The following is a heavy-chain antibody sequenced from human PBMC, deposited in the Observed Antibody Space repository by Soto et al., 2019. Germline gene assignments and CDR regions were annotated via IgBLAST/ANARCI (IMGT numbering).Heavy chain of an antibody. CDR3: ARQEMATISY. CDR2: IYYSGST. V-gene: IGHV4-39*01. D-gene: IGHD5-12*01. J-gene: IGHJ4*02. CDR1: GGSISSSSYY. Sequence: QLQLQESGPGLGKPTETLSLTCTVYGGSISSSSYYWGWIRTPPGKGLERIGSIYYSGSTYYNPSLKSRVTISVDTSKNQFSLKLSSVTAADTAVYYCARQEMATISYWGQGTLVTVSS.